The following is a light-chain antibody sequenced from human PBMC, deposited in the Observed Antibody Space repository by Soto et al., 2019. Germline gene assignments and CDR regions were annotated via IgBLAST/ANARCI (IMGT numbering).Light chain of an antibody. CDR3: QQHGHWPPWT. CDR2: GAS. V-gene: IGKV3-11*01. Sequence: EVVLTQSPATLSLSPGERATLSCRASANVRTFVDWYQQKPGQAPRLLIYGASNRANGIPARFSVSGSGTDFTLTISDLEPEYFAVYYCQQHGHWPPWTFGQGTRVEIQ. CDR1: ANVRTF. J-gene: IGKJ1*01.